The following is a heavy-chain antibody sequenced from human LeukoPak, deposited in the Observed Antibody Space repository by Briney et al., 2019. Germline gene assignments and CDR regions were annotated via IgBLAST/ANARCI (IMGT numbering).Heavy chain of an antibody. CDR1: GYTFTSYG. CDR2: ISAYNGNT. J-gene: IGHJ4*02. V-gene: IGHV1-18*04. CDR3: ARDLGIAAAGTQDY. D-gene: IGHD6-13*01. Sequence: ASVKVSCKASGYTFTSYGISWVRQAPGQGLEWMGWISAYNGNTNYAQKLQGRVTMTTDTSTSTAYMELRGLRSDDTAVYYCARDLGIAAAGTQDYWGQGTLVTVSS.